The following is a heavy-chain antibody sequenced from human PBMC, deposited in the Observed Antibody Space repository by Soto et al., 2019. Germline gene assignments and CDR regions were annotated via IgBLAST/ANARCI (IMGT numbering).Heavy chain of an antibody. D-gene: IGHD5-18*01. CDR2: IWYDGSNK. J-gene: IGHJ6*02. CDR1: GFTFSSYG. CDR3: ARDQADTAMVYYYYGMDV. V-gene: IGHV3-33*01. Sequence: AGSLRLSCAASGFTFSSYGMHWVRQAPGKGLEWVAVIWYDGSNKYYADSVKGRFTISRDNSKNTLYLQMNSLRAEDTAVYYCARDQADTAMVYYYYGMDVWGQGTTVTVSS.